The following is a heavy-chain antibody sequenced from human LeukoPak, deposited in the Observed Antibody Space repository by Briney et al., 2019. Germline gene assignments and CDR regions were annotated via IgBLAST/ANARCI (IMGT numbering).Heavy chain of an antibody. D-gene: IGHD3-9*01. J-gene: IGHJ3*02. CDR1: GYTFTSFG. CDR3: ATPGTDYDILTGYYFRAFDI. Sequence: ASVKVSCKASGYTFTSFGISWVRQAPGQGLEWMGWISTYNGNTNYAQRLQGRVTMTRDTSISTAYMELSRLRSDDTAVYYCATPGTDYDILTGYYFRAFDIWGQGTMVTVSS. V-gene: IGHV1-18*01. CDR2: ISTYNGNT.